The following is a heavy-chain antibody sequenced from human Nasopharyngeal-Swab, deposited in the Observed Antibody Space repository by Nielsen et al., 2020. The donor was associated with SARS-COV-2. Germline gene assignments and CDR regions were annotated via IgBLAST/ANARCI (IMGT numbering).Heavy chain of an antibody. J-gene: IGHJ4*02. D-gene: IGHD3-10*01. CDR2: ISYDGSNK. V-gene: IGHV3-30*18. CDR3: AKGSRSEYYFDY. Sequence: VRQAPGKGLEWVAVISYDGSNKYYADSVKGRFIISRDNSKNTLYLQMNSLRAEDTAVYYCAKGSRSEYYFDYWGQGTLVTVSS.